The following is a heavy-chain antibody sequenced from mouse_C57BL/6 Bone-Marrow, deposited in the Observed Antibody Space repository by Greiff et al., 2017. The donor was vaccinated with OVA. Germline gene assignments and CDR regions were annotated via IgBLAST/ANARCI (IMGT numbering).Heavy chain of an antibody. V-gene: IGHV1-15*01. CDR3: TRTTVLATRWYFDV. CDR1: GYTFTDYE. J-gene: IGHJ1*03. CDR2: IDPETGGT. Sequence: LVESGAELVRPGASVTLSCKASGYTFTDYEMHWVKQTPVHGLEWIGAIDPETGGTAYNQKFKGKAILTADKSSSTAYMELRSLTSEDSAVYYCTRTTVLATRWYFDVWGTGTTVTVSS. D-gene: IGHD1-1*01.